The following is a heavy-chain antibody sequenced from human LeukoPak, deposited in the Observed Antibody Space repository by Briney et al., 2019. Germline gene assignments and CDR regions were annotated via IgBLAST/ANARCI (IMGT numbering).Heavy chain of an antibody. J-gene: IGHJ6*02. V-gene: IGHV4-4*02. CDR3: ARISPVTNYYYYYGMDV. D-gene: IGHD4-11*01. CDR1: GGSISSSNW. Sequence: SGTLSLTCAVSGGSISSSNWWSWVRQPPGKGLEWIGEIYHSGSTNYNPSLKSRVTISVDKSKNQFSLKLSSVTAADTAVYYCARISPVTNYYYYYGMDVWGQGTTVTVSS. CDR2: IYHSGST.